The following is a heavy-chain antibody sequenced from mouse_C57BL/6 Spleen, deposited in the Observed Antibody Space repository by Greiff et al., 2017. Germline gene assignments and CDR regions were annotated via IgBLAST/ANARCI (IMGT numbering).Heavy chain of an antibody. V-gene: IGHV3-6*01. Sequence: VQLKQSGPGLVKPSQSLSLTCSVTGYSITSGYYWNWIRQFPGNKLEWMGYISYDGSNNYNPSLKNRISITRDTSKNQFFLKLNSVTTEDTATYYCARGPYDGYYDYWGQGTTLTVSS. D-gene: IGHD2-3*01. J-gene: IGHJ2*01. CDR1: GYSITSGYY. CDR2: ISYDGSN. CDR3: ARGPYDGYYDY.